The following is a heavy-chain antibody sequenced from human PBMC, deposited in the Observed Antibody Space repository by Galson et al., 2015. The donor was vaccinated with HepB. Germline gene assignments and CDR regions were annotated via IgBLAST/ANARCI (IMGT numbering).Heavy chain of an antibody. V-gene: IGHV3-64D*06. CDR2: INTNGRST. J-gene: IGHJ6*02. CDR3: VKGVRSDSYYYNRDV. CDR1: GFTFSSYV. D-gene: IGHD2-21*01. Sequence: SLRLSCAASGFTFSSYVMYWVRQAPGKGLEYVSAINTNGRSTYYADSVKGRFTISRDNAKNTLYLQMSTLRAEETGVYYCVKGVRSDSYYYNRDVWSQGTTVAVSS.